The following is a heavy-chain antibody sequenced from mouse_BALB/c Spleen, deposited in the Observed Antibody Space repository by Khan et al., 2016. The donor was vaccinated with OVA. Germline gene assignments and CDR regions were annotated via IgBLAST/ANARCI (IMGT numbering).Heavy chain of an antibody. V-gene: IGHV5-9-3*01. J-gene: IGHJ3*01. CDR3: ARSPYGNFAY. Sequence: EVQLQESGGGLVKPGGSLKLSCAASGFTFSTYAMSWVRQTPEKRLEWVATISSDGDYTYFPDNVTGRFTLSRDNAKNTLCLQMTSLRSEDTAMDYCARSPYGNFAYWGQGTLVTVSA. D-gene: IGHD2-1*01. CDR2: ISSDGDYT. CDR1: GFTFSTYA.